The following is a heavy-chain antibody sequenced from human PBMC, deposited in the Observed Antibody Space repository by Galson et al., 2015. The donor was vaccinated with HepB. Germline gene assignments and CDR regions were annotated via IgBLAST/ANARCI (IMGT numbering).Heavy chain of an antibody. J-gene: IGHJ5*02. V-gene: IGHV4-34*01. CDR2: INDSGNT. D-gene: IGHD3-9*01. Sequence: SETLSLTCAVCGGSLRGYSWNWIRQPPGKGLEWIGEINDSGNTNSNPSLKSRVTMSIDMSKNQFSLKLTSVAAADTAVYYCARGNLGPPTLVSFDWLLQAVHFFDPWGQGTPVIVSS. CDR1: GGSLRGYS. CDR3: ARGNLGPPTLVSFDWLLQAVHFFDP.